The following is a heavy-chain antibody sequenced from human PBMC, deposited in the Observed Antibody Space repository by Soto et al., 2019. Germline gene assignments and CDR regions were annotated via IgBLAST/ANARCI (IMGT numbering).Heavy chain of an antibody. V-gene: IGHV3-23*01. CDR3: ARGHLGVKMDV. J-gene: IGHJ6*02. D-gene: IGHD3-16*01. Sequence: EVQLLESGGGLVQPGGSLRLSCAASEFTFSSYSMIWVRQAPGKGLEWVSGVHGGGDLTYYAESVKGRFTISRDNSKNTLYLQMNSLRAEDTAVFYCARGHLGVKMDVWGQGTTVPVSS. CDR2: VHGGGDLT. CDR1: EFTFSSYS.